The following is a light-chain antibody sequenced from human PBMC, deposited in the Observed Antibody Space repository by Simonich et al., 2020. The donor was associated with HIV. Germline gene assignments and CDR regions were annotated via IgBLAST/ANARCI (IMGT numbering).Light chain of an antibody. CDR2: DVS. V-gene: IGLV2-14*01. Sequence: QSALTQPASVSGSPGQSITISCTGTSSDVGGYTYVSLYQQHPGKAPKLIVYDVSKRPAGVSNRFSASKAGNTASLTISGLQAKDEADYDCSSYTGSNTVVFGGGTKLTVL. CDR3: SSYTGSNTVV. CDR1: SSDVGGYTY. J-gene: IGLJ2*01.